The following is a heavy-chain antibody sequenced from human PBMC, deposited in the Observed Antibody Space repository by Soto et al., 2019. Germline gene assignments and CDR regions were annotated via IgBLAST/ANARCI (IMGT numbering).Heavy chain of an antibody. CDR2: IYYSGST. J-gene: IGHJ4*02. CDR1: GGSISSSSYY. Sequence: SETLSLTCTVSGGSISSSSYYWGWIRQPPGKGLEWIGSIYYSGSTYYNSSLKSRVTISVDTSKNQFSLKLSSVTAADTAVYYCARHEAPSGWYFDYWGQGTLVTVSS. CDR3: ARHEAPSGWYFDY. D-gene: IGHD6-19*01. V-gene: IGHV4-39*01.